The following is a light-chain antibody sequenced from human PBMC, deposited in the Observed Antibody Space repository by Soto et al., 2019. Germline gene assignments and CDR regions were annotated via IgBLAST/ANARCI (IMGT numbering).Light chain of an antibody. CDR3: QQYNNWPFT. CDR1: QSVSSN. J-gene: IGKJ4*01. CDR2: GAS. V-gene: IGKV3-15*01. Sequence: EIVMTQSPATLSVSPGERATLSCRASQSVSSNLAWYQQKPGQAPRLLIYGASTRATGIPARFSGSGSGTEFTLTISSLQSEDFAVYYCQQYNNWPFTFGGGTKVDMK.